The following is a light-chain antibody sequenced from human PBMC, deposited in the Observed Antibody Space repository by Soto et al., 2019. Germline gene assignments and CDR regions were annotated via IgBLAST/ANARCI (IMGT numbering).Light chain of an antibody. Sequence: DIQMTQSPSTLSASVGDRVTITCRASESISSWLAWFQQKPGKAPKLLIYKGSILESGVSSRFSGSESGTESSLTISNLQPDAYATCFCHQSSANWTFRQGPKVEIK. J-gene: IGKJ1*01. CDR3: HQSSANWT. CDR1: ESISSW. V-gene: IGKV1-5*03. CDR2: KGS.